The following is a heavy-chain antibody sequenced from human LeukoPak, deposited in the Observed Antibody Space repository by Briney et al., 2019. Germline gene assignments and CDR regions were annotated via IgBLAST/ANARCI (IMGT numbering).Heavy chain of an antibody. J-gene: IGHJ6*02. Sequence: SETLSLTCTVSGGSISSYYWSWIRQPAGKGLEWIGRIYTSGSTNYNPSLKSRVTMSVDTPKNQFSLKLSSVTAADTAVYYCASRYCSGGSCRPDWGYYGMDVWGQGTTVTVSS. V-gene: IGHV4-4*07. D-gene: IGHD2-15*01. CDR1: GGSISSYY. CDR3: ASRYCSGGSCRPDWGYYGMDV. CDR2: IYTSGST.